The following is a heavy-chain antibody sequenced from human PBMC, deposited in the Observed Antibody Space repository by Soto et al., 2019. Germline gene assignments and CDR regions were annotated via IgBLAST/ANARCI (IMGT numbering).Heavy chain of an antibody. CDR1: GFTFSSYG. CDR2: IWYDGSNK. J-gene: IGHJ5*02. Sequence: GESLKISCAASGFTFSSYGMHWVRQAPGKGLEWVAVIWYDGSNKYYADSVKGRFTISRDNSKNTLYLQMNSLRAEDTAVYYCARDPSLTPGIAVAGTAGFDPWGQGTLVTVSS. V-gene: IGHV3-33*01. CDR3: ARDPSLTPGIAVAGTAGFDP. D-gene: IGHD6-19*01.